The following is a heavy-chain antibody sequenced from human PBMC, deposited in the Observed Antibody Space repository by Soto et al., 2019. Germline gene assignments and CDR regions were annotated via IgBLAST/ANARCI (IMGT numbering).Heavy chain of an antibody. CDR2: ISSSSSYI. D-gene: IGHD3-3*01. CDR1: GFTFSSYS. J-gene: IGHJ6*02. Sequence: EVQLVESGGGLVKPGGSLRLSCAASGFTFSSYSMNWVRQAPGKGLEWVSSISSSSSYIYYADSVKGRFTISRDNAKNSLYLQMNSLRAEDTAVYYCARDAKYYDFWSGKHYYYYYGMDVWGQGTTVTVSS. CDR3: ARDAKYYDFWSGKHYYYYYGMDV. V-gene: IGHV3-21*01.